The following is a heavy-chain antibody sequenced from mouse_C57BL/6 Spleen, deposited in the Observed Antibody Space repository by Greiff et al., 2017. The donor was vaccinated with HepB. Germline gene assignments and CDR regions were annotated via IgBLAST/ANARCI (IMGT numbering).Heavy chain of an antibody. CDR3: ARSRLTGTDYFDY. CDR1: GYAFSSSW. Sequence: QVQLQQSGPELVKPGASVKISCKASGYAFSSSWMNWVKQRPGKGLEWIGRIYPGDGDTNYNGKFKGKATLTADKSSSTAYMQLSSLTSEDSAVYFCARSRLTGTDYFDYWGQGTTLTVSS. J-gene: IGHJ2*01. CDR2: IYPGDGDT. D-gene: IGHD4-1*01. V-gene: IGHV1-82*01.